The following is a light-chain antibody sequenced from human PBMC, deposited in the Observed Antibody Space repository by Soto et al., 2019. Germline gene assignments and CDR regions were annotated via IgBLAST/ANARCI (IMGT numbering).Light chain of an antibody. CDR2: GNS. Sequence: QSALAQPPSVSGAPGQRVTISCTGSSSNIGAGYDVHWYQQLPGTAPKLLIYGNSNRPSGVPDRFSGFKSDSSGSLAITGLQAEDEADYYCQSYDSSLSGYVFGTGTKVTVL. CDR3: QSYDSSLSGYV. V-gene: IGLV1-40*01. CDR1: SSNIGAGYD. J-gene: IGLJ1*01.